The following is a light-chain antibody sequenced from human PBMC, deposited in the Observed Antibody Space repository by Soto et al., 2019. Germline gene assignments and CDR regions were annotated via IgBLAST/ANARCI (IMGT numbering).Light chain of an antibody. CDR2: AAS. CDR3: QQSYSTPPLT. Sequence: DIQMTQSPSSLSASVGDRVTITCRASQSISNYLNWYQQKPGKAPKLLIYAASSLQSGVPSRFSGSGSGTDFTLTISSLQPEDFATYYCQQSYSTPPLTFGQGTRLEIQ. V-gene: IGKV1-39*01. J-gene: IGKJ5*01. CDR1: QSISNY.